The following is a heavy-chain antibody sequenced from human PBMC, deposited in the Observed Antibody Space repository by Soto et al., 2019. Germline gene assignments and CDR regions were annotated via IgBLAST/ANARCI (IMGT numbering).Heavy chain of an antibody. V-gene: IGHV4-30-4*01. CDR3: VRDRYYDSSGGIDY. CDR1: GDSISSGDYY. CDR2: IYYSGST. Sequence: SETLSLTCTVSGDSISSGDYYWSWIRQPPGKGLEWIGYIYYSGSTYYNPSLKSRVTISVDTSKNQFSLKLSSVTAADTAVYYCVRDRYYDSSGGIDYWGQGTLVTVSS. D-gene: IGHD3-22*01. J-gene: IGHJ4*02.